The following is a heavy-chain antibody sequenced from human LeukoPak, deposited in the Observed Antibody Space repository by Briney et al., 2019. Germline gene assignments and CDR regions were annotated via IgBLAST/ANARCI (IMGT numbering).Heavy chain of an antibody. V-gene: IGHV3-48*03. Sequence: GGSLRLSCAASGFTFSSYEMNWVRQAPGKGLEWVSYISSSGSTIYYADSVKGRFTISRDNAKNSLYLQMNSLRAEDTAVYYCARVDVGVPYYYGMDVWGQGTTVTVSS. J-gene: IGHJ6*02. CDR2: ISSSGSTI. D-gene: IGHD1-26*01. CDR1: GFTFSSYE. CDR3: ARVDVGVPYYYGMDV.